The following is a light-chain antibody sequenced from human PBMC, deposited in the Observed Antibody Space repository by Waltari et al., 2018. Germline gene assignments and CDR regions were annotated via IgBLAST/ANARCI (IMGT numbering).Light chain of an antibody. CDR2: RSD. CDR3: ASWDDSLNGRWV. CDR1: YSNVGNNV. J-gene: IGLJ2*01. V-gene: IGLV1-44*01. Sequence: QSELTQPPSASGTPGQKVTISCSGRYSNVGNNVVNWYQQFPGTAPKLLIYRSDQRPPGVPDRFSGSKSGTSASLAIIGLRSDDEADYYCASWDDSLNGRWVFGGGTKLTVL.